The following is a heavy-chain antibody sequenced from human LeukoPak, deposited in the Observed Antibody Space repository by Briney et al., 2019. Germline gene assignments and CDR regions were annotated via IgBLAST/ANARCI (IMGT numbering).Heavy chain of an antibody. CDR2: IYYSGST. V-gene: IGHV4-39*01. CDR1: GDSISTYY. J-gene: IGHJ4*02. Sequence: SETLSLTCTVSGDSISTYYWSWIRQPPGKGLEWIGSIYYSGSTYYNPSLKSRVTISVDTSKNQFSLKLSSVTAADTAVYYCARRRGSYCADYWGQGTLVTVSS. D-gene: IGHD1-26*01. CDR3: ARRRGSYCADY.